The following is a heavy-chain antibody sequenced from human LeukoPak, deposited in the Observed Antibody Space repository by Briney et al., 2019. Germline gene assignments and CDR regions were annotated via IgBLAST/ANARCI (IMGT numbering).Heavy chain of an antibody. Sequence: GGSLRLSCAASGFTFSSFWMNWVRQAPGKGLVWVSRIDTDGRSTAYAGSVKGRFTVSRDNAKNTLFLQVNSLRGDDTAVYYGASDYYG. CDR2: IDTDGRST. V-gene: IGHV3-74*01. CDR3: ASDYYG. J-gene: IGHJ6*01. CDR1: GFTFSSFW.